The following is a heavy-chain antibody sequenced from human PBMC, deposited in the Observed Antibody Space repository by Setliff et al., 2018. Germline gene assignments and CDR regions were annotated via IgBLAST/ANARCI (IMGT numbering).Heavy chain of an antibody. D-gene: IGHD3-3*01. CDR1: GGSFSDYY. CDR3: RFWSSYYKNDY. J-gene: IGHJ4*02. CDR2: INQSGNT. V-gene: IGHV4-34*01. Sequence: PSETLSLTCTVYGGSFSDYYWGWVRQPPGKRPEWIAEINQSGNTNYNPSLNSRVSVSVDTPTNQFSLKVFSVTAADTAVYYCRFWSSYYKNDYWAQGTLVTVSS.